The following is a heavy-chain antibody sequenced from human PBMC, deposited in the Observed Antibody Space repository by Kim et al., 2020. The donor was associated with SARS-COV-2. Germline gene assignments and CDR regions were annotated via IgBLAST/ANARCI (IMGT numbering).Heavy chain of an antibody. D-gene: IGHD5-12*01. J-gene: IGHJ6*02. CDR3: ARDGYNPFGMDV. Sequence: YNPSLKGRVTISVDTSKNQCSLKLNSVTAADTAVYYCARDGYNPFGMDVWGQGTAVTVSS. V-gene: IGHV4-39*07.